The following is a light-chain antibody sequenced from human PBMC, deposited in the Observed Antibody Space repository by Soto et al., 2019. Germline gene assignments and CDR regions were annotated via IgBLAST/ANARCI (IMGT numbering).Light chain of an antibody. Sequence: EVVLTQSPVTLSLSPGERATLSCRASQSFRGLLAWYQQKPGQAPRLLIKWASARESGVPDRFSGSGSGTDFTLTITSLQAEDVAVYFCQHYYSTPQTFGQGTKVDIK. J-gene: IGKJ1*01. CDR1: QSFRGL. CDR3: QHYYSTPQT. CDR2: WAS. V-gene: IGKV3-11*01.